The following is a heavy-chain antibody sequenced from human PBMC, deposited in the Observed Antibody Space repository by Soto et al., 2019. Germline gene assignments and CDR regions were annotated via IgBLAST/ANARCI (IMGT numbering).Heavy chain of an antibody. CDR1: GYTFSDFD. V-gene: IGHV1-8*01. Sequence: QAHLEQSGAELKRPGASVKVSCKASGYTFSDFDINWLRQASGQGPEWMGWMNAKSGDTFFPQRFQGKFNMTSYTSLSTAYMEVGSLTSDDTAIYYCARGNPFNYAGFDVWGQGTTVAVSS. J-gene: IGHJ6*02. D-gene: IGHD3-16*01. CDR2: MNAKSGDT. CDR3: ARGNPFNYAGFDV.